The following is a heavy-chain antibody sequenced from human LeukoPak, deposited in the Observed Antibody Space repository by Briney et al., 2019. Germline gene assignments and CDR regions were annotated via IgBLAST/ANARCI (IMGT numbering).Heavy chain of an antibody. J-gene: IGHJ4*01. CDR1: GFTFSTHW. V-gene: IGHV3-74*01. CDR3: ARGPGSSGGAYVGDY. D-gene: IGHD3-22*01. CDR2: VDGGGSST. Sequence: PGGSLRLSCAASGFTFSTHWMHWVRQVPGRGPVWVSRVDGGGSSTSYADSVKGRFSISRDNAKSTLYLQMNGLRAEDTAVYYCARGPGSSGGAYVGDYWGHGTLVTVSS.